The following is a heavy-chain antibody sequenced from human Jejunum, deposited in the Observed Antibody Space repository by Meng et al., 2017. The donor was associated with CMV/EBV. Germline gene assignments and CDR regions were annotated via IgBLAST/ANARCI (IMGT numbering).Heavy chain of an antibody. CDR2: TYYRSQWYY. J-gene: IGHJ5*02. V-gene: IGHV6-1*01. CDR3: AGGWQLGP. Sequence: QVQLQQSGPGLLKPSQTLSLTCVISEDSVSSSSAAWNWIRQSPSRGLEWLGRTYYRSQWYYDYAVSVKSRITINPDTSKNQFSLHLSSVTPEDTAVYYCAGGWQLGPWGQGPLVTVSS. D-gene: IGHD4-23*01. CDR1: EDSVSSSSAA.